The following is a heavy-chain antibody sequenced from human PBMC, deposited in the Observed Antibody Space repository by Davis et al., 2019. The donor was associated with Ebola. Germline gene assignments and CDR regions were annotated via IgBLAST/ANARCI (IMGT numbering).Heavy chain of an antibody. CDR3: TTWYDSVDY. CDR2: IRSKANSYAT. J-gene: IGHJ4*02. V-gene: IGHV3-73*01. Sequence: GESLKISCAASGFTFSGSAMHWVRQASGKGLEWVGRIRSKANSYATAYAASVKGRFTISRDDSQNTAYLQMNSLKTEDTAVYYCTTWYDSVDYWGQGTLVTVSS. D-gene: IGHD1-1*01. CDR1: GFTFSGSA.